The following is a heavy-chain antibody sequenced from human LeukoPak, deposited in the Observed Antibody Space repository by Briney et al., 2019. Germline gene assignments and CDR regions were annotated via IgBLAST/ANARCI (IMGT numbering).Heavy chain of an antibody. CDR3: ARDVVVVPAAIHYGMDV. V-gene: IGHV4-34*01. J-gene: IGHJ6*02. D-gene: IGHD2-2*01. CDR1: GGSFSDYF. CDR2: INHSGRT. Sequence: SETLSLTCAVYGGSFSDYFWGWIRQPPGKGLEWIGEINHSGRTYYNPSLKSRATISVYTHKSQFSLNLRSVTAADTAVYYCARDVVVVPAAIHYGMDVWGQGTTVTVSS.